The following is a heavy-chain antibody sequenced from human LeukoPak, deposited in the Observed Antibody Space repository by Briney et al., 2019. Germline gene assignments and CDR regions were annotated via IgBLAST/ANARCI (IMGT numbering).Heavy chain of an antibody. D-gene: IGHD2-15*01. V-gene: IGHV4-30-2*01. J-gene: IGHJ5*02. CDR1: GGSISSGGYS. Sequence: SETLSLTCAVSGGSISSGGYSWSWIRQPPGKGLEWIGYIYHSGSTYYDPSLKSRVTISVDRSKNQFSLKLSSVTAADTAVYYCARGAPVVVVAAIPRWFDPWGQGTLVTVSS. CDR3: ARGAPVVVVAAIPRWFDP. CDR2: IYHSGST.